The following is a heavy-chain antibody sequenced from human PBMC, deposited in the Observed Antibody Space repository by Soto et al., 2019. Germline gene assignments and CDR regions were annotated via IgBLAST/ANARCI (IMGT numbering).Heavy chain of an antibody. D-gene: IGHD5-18*01. Sequence: SETLSLTCAVSGGSISSGDYYWSWIRQPPGKGLEWIGYIYYSGSTYYNPSLKSRVTISVDTSKNQFSLKLSSVTAADTAVYYCAALDTAMVKGVCYWGQGTLVTVSS. CDR3: AALDTAMVKGVCY. CDR1: GGSISSGDYY. CDR2: IYYSGST. V-gene: IGHV4-30-4*01. J-gene: IGHJ4*02.